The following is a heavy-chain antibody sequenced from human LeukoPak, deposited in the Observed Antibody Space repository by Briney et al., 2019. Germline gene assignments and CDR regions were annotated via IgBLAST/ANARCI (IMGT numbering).Heavy chain of an antibody. D-gene: IGHD2-2*01. V-gene: IGHV3-73*01. CDR1: GFAFSDSS. Sequence: GGSLKLSCAATGFAFSDSSIHWVRQASGRGLEWVGRIRNKANDYATAYVASVRGRFTISRDDSRKVAYLHMSSLKAEDTALYYCTQTSRTSCPPDRGFWGQGTLVTVSS. CDR2: IRNKANDYAT. CDR3: TQTSRTSCPPDRGF. J-gene: IGHJ4*02.